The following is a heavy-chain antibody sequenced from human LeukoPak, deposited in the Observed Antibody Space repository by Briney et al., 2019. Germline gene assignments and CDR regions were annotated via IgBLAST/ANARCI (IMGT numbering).Heavy chain of an antibody. Sequence: ASVKVSCKASGYSFNTYGVSWVRQAPGQGLEWMGWISAYNGNTDYAQKLQDRVTMTTDTSTSTAYMEVRSLRSDDTAVYYCAREESIGSYQFLHDNWGQGTLVTVSS. CDR2: ISAYNGNT. V-gene: IGHV1-18*01. D-gene: IGHD1-26*01. J-gene: IGHJ4*02. CDR1: GYSFNTYG. CDR3: AREESIGSYQFLHDN.